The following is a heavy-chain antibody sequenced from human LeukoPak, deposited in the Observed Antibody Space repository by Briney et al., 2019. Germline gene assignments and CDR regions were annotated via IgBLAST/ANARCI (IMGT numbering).Heavy chain of an antibody. V-gene: IGHV3-74*01. CDR2: MNSDGSIT. D-gene: IGHD3-10*01. J-gene: IGHJ4*02. CDR1: GFTFSSYW. CDR3: ARGGNYVSGSYNY. Sequence: GGSLRLSCAASGFTFSSYWMHWVRQAPGKGMVWVSHMNSDGSITRYADAVKGRFTISRDNAKNTLYLQMNSLRAEDTAVYYCARGGNYVSGSYNYWGQGNLATVSS.